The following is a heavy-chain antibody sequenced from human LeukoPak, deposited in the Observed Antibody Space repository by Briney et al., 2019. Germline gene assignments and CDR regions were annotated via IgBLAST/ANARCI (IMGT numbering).Heavy chain of an antibody. D-gene: IGHD3-22*01. V-gene: IGHV3-30*04. CDR1: EFSFSSYA. CDR2: ISYDGSNK. Sequence: GGSLRLSCAASEFSFSSYAMHWVRQAPGKGLEWVAVISYDGSNKYYADSVKGRFTISRDNSKNTLYLQMNSLRDEDTAVYYCARDRIVVVMNYYMDVWGKGTTVTVSS. J-gene: IGHJ6*03. CDR3: ARDRIVVVMNYYMDV.